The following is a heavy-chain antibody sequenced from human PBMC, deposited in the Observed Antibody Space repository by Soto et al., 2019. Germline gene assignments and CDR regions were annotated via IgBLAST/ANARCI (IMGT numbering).Heavy chain of an antibody. J-gene: IGHJ6*02. V-gene: IGHV3-53*02. CDR1: GFTVSSDS. CDR2: IYSDNNT. CDR3: ARHYSAMGV. Sequence: EVQLVETVGDLIQTGGSLRLACAASGFTVSSDSMTWVRKAPGKGLEWISIIYSDNNTDYADSVKGRFSISRDTSKNILYLQMNSLRAEDTAEYYCARHYSAMGVWGQGTTVTVSS.